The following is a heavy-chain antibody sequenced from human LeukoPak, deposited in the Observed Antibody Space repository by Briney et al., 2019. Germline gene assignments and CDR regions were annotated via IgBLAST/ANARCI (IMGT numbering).Heavy chain of an antibody. CDR1: GFTFSTYW. Sequence: GGSLRLSCAASGFTFSTYWMNWVRQAPGKGLEWVADIKPDGSEKYYVDSVKGRFTISRDNAKNSLYLQMNSLRAEDTAVYYCARDFKAVARWDFDYWGQGTLVTVSS. CDR2: IKPDGSEK. J-gene: IGHJ4*02. D-gene: IGHD6-19*01. CDR3: ARDFKAVARWDFDY. V-gene: IGHV3-7*01.